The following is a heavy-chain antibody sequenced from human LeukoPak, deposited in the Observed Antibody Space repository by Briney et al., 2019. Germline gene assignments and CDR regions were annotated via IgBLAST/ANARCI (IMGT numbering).Heavy chain of an antibody. CDR1: GFTFSNYW. CDR3: ARDPYCTGGDCYSFDP. CDR2: IYVDGRTT. Sequence: GGSLRLSCVASGFTFSNYWMHWVRQPPGKGLVWVSRIYVDGRTTNYADSVKGRFIIFRDNTKNTLYLQMNSLRAEDTAVYYCARDPYCTGGDCYSFDPWGQGTLVTVSS. J-gene: IGHJ5*02. V-gene: IGHV3-74*01. D-gene: IGHD2-8*02.